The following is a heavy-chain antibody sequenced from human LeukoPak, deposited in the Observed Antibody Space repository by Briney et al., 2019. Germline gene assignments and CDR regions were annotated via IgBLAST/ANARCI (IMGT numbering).Heavy chain of an antibody. CDR1: GGTFSSYA. J-gene: IGHJ4*02. CDR2: IIPIFGTA. D-gene: IGHD3-22*01. V-gene: IGHV1-69*13. Sequence: SVKVSCKASGGTFSSYAISWVRQAPGQGLEWMGGIIPIFGTANYAQKFQGRVTITADESTSTAYMELSSLRSEDTAVYYCARANIAYYYDSSGYYGPRFYYFDYWGQGTLVTVSS. CDR3: ARANIAYYYDSSGYYGPRFYYFDY.